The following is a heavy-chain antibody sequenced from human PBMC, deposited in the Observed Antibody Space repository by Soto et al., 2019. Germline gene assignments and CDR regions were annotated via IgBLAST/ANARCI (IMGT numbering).Heavy chain of an antibody. J-gene: IGHJ4*02. Sequence: GASVKVSCKASGYTFTSYDINWVRQATGQGLEWMGWMNPNSGNTKYSQKFQGRVTITRDTSASTAYMELNSLRSEDTAVYYCAKTYNYLEYWGQGTLVTVSS. V-gene: IGHV1-8*01. CDR1: GYTFTSYD. CDR3: AKTYNYLEY. CDR2: MNPNSGNT.